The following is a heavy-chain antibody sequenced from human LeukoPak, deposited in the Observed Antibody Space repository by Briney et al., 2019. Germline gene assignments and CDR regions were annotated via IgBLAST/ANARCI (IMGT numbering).Heavy chain of an antibody. CDR2: IKQDGSEK. CDR3: ARVTGAWNDAPRWFDP. J-gene: IGHJ5*02. CDR1: GFTFSSYW. D-gene: IGHD1-1*01. V-gene: IGHV3-7*03. Sequence: GGSLRLSCVGSGFTFSSYWMTWVRQAPGKGLEWVANIKQDGSEKYYVDSVKGRFTISRVNAKNSLYLQMNSLRAEDTAVYYCARVTGAWNDAPRWFDPWGQGTLVTVSS.